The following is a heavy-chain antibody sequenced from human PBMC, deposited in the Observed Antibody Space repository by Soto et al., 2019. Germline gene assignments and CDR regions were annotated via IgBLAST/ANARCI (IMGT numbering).Heavy chain of an antibody. J-gene: IGHJ4*02. Sequence: QVQLAQSGAEVKKPGASVKVSCKASGYTFTSYGISWVRQAPGQGLEWMAWINPYNGNTKYAEKFLGRVTVTTDTSTATAYMEVRSLTSDDTAVFDGARVGVGLAAPRVWPYWGQGTPVTVSS. CDR3: ARVGVGLAAPRVWPY. CDR2: INPYNGNT. CDR1: GYTFTSYG. D-gene: IGHD6-13*01. V-gene: IGHV1-18*01.